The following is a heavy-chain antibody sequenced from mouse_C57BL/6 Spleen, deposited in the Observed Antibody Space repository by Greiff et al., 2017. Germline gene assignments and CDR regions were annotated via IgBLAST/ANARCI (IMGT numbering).Heavy chain of an antibody. J-gene: IGHJ2*01. Sequence: EVKLMESGGGLVKPGGSLKLSCAASGFTFSSYAMSWVRQTPEKRLEWVATISDGGSYTYYPDNVKGRFTISRDNAKNNLYLQMSHLKSEDTAMYYCARDSSGPVYWGQGTTLTVSS. D-gene: IGHD3-2*02. V-gene: IGHV5-4*01. CDR1: GFTFSSYA. CDR3: ARDSSGPVY. CDR2: ISDGGSYT.